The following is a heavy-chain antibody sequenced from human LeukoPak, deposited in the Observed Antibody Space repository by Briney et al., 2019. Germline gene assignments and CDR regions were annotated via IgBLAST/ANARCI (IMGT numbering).Heavy chain of an antibody. D-gene: IGHD6-6*01. CDR1: GGSISSYY. J-gene: IGHJ2*01. CDR3: ARHSRADSYSSSSEYFDL. V-gene: IGHV4-59*01. CDR2: IYSSGST. Sequence: SETLSLTCAVSGGSISSYYWSWIRQPPGKGLEWIGYIYSSGSTNYNPSLKSRVTISVDTSKNQFSLKLSSVTAADTAVYYCARHSRADSYSSSSEYFDLWGRGTLVTVSS.